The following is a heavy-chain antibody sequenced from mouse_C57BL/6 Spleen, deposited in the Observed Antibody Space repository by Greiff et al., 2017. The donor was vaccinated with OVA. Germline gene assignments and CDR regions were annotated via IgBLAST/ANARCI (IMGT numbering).Heavy chain of an antibody. CDR1: GYTFTSYW. Sequence: VQLQQPGAELVKPGASVKLSCKASGYTFTSYWMQWVKQRPGQGLEWIGEIDPSDSYTNYNQKFKGKATLTVDTSSSTAYMQLSSLTSEDSAVYYCARWGYDYDGGYAMDYWGQGTSVTVSS. J-gene: IGHJ4*01. V-gene: IGHV1-50*01. D-gene: IGHD2-4*01. CDR2: IDPSDSYT. CDR3: ARWGYDYDGGYAMDY.